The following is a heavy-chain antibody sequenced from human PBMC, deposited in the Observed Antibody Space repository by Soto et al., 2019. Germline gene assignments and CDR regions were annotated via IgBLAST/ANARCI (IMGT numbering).Heavy chain of an antibody. D-gene: IGHD2-2*01. CDR3: ARDRVLPGATPHWFDP. Sequence: GASVKVSCKASGGTFSSYIISWVRQAPGQGLEWMAEIIPIFGTTNYAQKFQGRVTVTADESTRTAYMDLSSLRSEDTAVYYCARDRVLPGATPHWFDPWGQGTLVTVSS. V-gene: IGHV1-69*13. CDR2: IIPIFGTT. J-gene: IGHJ5*02. CDR1: GGTFSSYI.